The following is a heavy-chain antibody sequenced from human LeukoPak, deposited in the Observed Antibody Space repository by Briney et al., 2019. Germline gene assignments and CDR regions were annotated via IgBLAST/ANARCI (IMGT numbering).Heavy chain of an antibody. Sequence: GGSLRLSCAASGFIHDDYAMHGVRQAPWKGLECVSSINWNSGRVGYADSVKGRFTISRDNAKNSLFLQMNSLGPEDTALYYCAKDPGYDSSGVFDYWGQGTLVAVSS. D-gene: IGHD3-22*01. CDR3: AKDPGYDSSGVFDY. J-gene: IGHJ4*02. CDR2: INWNSGRV. V-gene: IGHV3-9*01. CDR1: GFIHDDYA.